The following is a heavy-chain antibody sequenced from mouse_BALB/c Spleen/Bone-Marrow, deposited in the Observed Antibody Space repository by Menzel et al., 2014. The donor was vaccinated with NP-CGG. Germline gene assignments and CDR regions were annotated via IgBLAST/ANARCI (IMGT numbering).Heavy chain of an antibody. Sequence: GAELVKPGTSVKLSCKASGYNFTSYWINWVKLRPGQGLEWIGDIYPGSGSTNYNEKFKSKATLTVDTSSSTAYMQLSSLASEDSALYYCARFSQLGLLAYWGQGILVTVSA. CDR2: IYPGSGST. J-gene: IGHJ3*01. D-gene: IGHD3-1*01. CDR1: GYNFTSYW. CDR3: ARFSQLGLLAY. V-gene: IGHV1-55*01.